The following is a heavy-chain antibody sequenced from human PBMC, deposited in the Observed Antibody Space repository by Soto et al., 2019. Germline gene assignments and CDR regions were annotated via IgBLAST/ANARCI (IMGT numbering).Heavy chain of an antibody. V-gene: IGHV3-21*04. CDR1: GFNFNSYT. CDR2: ISSSGYI. CDR3: ATVVGNRNFDY. J-gene: IGHJ4*02. Sequence: GESLKISCAASGFNFNSYTINWVRQAPGKRLEWLSSISSSGYIFSTDSVRGRFTISRDNAKNSVYLQINSLRAEDTAVYYCATVVGNRNFDYWGQGTLVTVSS. D-gene: IGHD1-1*01.